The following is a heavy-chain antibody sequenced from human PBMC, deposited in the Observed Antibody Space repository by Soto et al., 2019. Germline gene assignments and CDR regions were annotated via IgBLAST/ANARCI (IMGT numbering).Heavy chain of an antibody. V-gene: IGHV5-51*01. CDR3: ARSSTIFGVVSLDY. D-gene: IGHD3-3*01. J-gene: IGHJ4*02. CDR2: IYAGDSDT. CDR1: GYSFTSYW. Sequence: GESLKISCKGSGYSFTSYWIAWVRQMPGKGLEWMGIIYAGDSDTRYSPSFQGQVTISADKSIRIAYLQWSSLKASDTAMYYCARSSTIFGVVSLDYWGQGTLVTV.